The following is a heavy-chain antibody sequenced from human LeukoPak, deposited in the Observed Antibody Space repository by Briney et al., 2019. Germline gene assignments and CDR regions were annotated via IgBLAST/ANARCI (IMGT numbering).Heavy chain of an antibody. D-gene: IGHD2-8*01. V-gene: IGHV3-53*04. J-gene: IGHJ4*02. CDR3: ARTDGYSDY. CDR1: GFTVSSKY. CDR2: IYSGGST. Sequence: PGGSPRLSCASSGFTVSSKYMSWVRQAPGKGLEWVSVIYSGGSTYYADSVKGRFTISRHNSKNTLYLQMNSLRAEDTAVYYCARTDGYSDYWGQGTLVTVSS.